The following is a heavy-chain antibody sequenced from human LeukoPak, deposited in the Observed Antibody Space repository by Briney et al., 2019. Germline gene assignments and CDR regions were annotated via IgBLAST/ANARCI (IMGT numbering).Heavy chain of an antibody. D-gene: IGHD3-22*01. CDR1: GFTFSSYW. Sequence: GGSLRLSCAASGFTFSSYWMHWVRQAPGKGLVWVSRINSDGSSTSYADSVKGRFTISRDNAKNTLYLQMNSLRAEDTAVYYCAREALPYYDSSVYYFDYWGQGTLVTVSS. CDR3: AREALPYYDSSVYYFDY. J-gene: IGHJ4*02. V-gene: IGHV3-74*01. CDR2: INSDGSST.